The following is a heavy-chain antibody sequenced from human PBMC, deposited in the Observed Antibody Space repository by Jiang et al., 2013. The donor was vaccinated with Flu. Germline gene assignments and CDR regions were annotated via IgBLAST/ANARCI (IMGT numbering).Heavy chain of an antibody. Sequence: GLVKPSETLPLTCTVSGDSINTDTYYWGWIRQSPGKGLEWIGSLYAGGITYYNPSLESRLSMSMDTSRNQFSLRLTSVAAADTAIYYCARDRDILSREGFDFWGQGTLVTVSS. V-gene: IGHV4-39*07. J-gene: IGHJ4*02. CDR3: ARDRDILSREGFDF. CDR2: LYAGGIT. D-gene: IGHD3-9*01. CDR1: GDSINTDTYY.